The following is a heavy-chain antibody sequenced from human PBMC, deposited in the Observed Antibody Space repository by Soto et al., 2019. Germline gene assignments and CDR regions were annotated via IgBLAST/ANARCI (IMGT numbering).Heavy chain of an antibody. J-gene: IGHJ4*02. V-gene: IGHV4-59*11. D-gene: IGHD3-9*01. CDR1: GASIANLS. CDR3: ARTARDILTGYQLYYFDY. CDR2: IYYSGST. Sequence: PSMTIEQTFSIRGASIANLSWSSISACKRKGLQWIGYIYYSGSTTYNPSLKSRVTISVDTSKNQFSLKLSSVTAADTAVYYCARTARDILTGYQLYYFDYCGQGTLVTVS.